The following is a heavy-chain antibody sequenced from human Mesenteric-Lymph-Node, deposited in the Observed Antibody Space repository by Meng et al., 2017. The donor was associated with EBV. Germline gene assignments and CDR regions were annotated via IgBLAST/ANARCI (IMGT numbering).Heavy chain of an antibody. CDR1: GASISSSNW. CDR2: IYHSGST. V-gene: IGHV4-4*02. J-gene: IGHJ4*02. CDR3: ARGTVAGTHLDY. D-gene: IGHD6-19*01. Sequence: QVQMQESGPGLVKPTGTLSLTCAVSGASISSSNWWSWFRRPPGKELEEIGEIYHSGSTNYNPSHKSRVTITVDKSKIQFSLKLCSVTAAYTAVEYCARGTVAGTHLDYWAQGTLVTVSS.